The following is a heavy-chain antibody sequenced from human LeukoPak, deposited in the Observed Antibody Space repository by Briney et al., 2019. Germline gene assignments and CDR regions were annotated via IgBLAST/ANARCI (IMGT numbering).Heavy chain of an antibody. CDR1: GFTFSSYS. CDR2: ISWNSGSI. V-gene: IGHV3-48*04. Sequence: GGSLRLSCAASGFTFSSYSMNWVRQAPGKGLEWVSGISWNSGSIGYADSVKGRFTISRDNAKNTLYLQMNSLRAEDTAVYYCAEGASPGAFDYWGQGTLVTVSS. CDR3: AEGASPGAFDY. J-gene: IGHJ4*02. D-gene: IGHD3-10*01.